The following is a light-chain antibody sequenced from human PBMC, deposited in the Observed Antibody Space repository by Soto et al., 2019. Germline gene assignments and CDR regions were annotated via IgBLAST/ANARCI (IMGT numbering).Light chain of an antibody. CDR1: QRFTSTY. CDR3: HCHQFDSSRVYS. CDR2: GGS. J-gene: IGKJ2*03. Sequence: IGLTKAPVTLSLSPGERATLSCTASQRFTSTYLAWYQQKPDQSPRLIIYGGSTRASDFPDRFSGGGSGTDFTLVISRVEPDDSAVYYCHCHQFDSSRVYSFGQGNKREI. V-gene: IGKV3-20*01.